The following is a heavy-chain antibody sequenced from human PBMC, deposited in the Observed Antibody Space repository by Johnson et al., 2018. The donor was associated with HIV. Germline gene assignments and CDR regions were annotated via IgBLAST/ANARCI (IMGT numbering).Heavy chain of an antibody. CDR2: IRYDGSNQ. J-gene: IGHJ3*02. CDR1: RFTFSTYG. D-gene: IGHD1-26*01. Sequence: QVQLVESGGGVVQPGGSLRLSCAASRFTFSTYGMHWVRQAPGKGLEWVAFIRYDGSNQYYADSVKGRFTISRDNSKNTLYLQMNSLRAEDTAVYYCARYGISFVGATTVKWAFDIWGQGTMVTVSS. CDR3: ARYGISFVGATTVKWAFDI. V-gene: IGHV3-30*02.